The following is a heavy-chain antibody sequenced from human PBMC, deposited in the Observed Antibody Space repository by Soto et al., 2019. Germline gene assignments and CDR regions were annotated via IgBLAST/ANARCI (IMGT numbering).Heavy chain of an antibody. D-gene: IGHD2-15*01. Sequence: GESLKISCKGSGYSFTSYWIGWVRQMPGKGLEWMGIIYPGDSDTRYSPSFQGQVTISADKSISTAYLQWSSLKASDTAMYYCARRHCSGGSCYWFDPWGQGTLVTVSS. V-gene: IGHV5-51*01. J-gene: IGHJ5*02. CDR1: GYSFTSYW. CDR3: ARRHCSGGSCYWFDP. CDR2: IYPGDSDT.